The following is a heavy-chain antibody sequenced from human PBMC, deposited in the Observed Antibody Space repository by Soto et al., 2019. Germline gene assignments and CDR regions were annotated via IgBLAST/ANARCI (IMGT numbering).Heavy chain of an antibody. CDR3: AYLPCSGGSCYWFSFSGMDV. CDR2: IYWDDDK. J-gene: IGHJ6*02. Sequence: QITLKESGPTLVKPTQTLTLTCTFSGFSLSTSGVGVAWIRQPPGNALEWLALIYWDDDKRYRPSLESRLTITKDTSKNPVVLTMTNMDSVDTATYYCAYLPCSGGSCYWFSFSGMDVWGQGTTVTVSS. D-gene: IGHD2-15*01. V-gene: IGHV2-5*02. CDR1: GFSLSTSGVG.